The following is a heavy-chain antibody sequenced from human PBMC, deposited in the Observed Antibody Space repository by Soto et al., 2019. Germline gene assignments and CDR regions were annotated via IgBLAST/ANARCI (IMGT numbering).Heavy chain of an antibody. CDR2: ISYDGSNK. V-gene: IGHV3-30*18. Sequence: GGSQRLSCAASGFTFSSYGMPWVRQPQGKGLERVAVISYDGSNKYYADSVKGRFTISRDNSKNTLYLQMNSLRAVDMAVYYCAKDQEQLWFNGMDVWGQGTTVTVSS. J-gene: IGHJ6*02. D-gene: IGHD5-18*01. CDR1: GFTFSSYG. CDR3: AKDQEQLWFNGMDV.